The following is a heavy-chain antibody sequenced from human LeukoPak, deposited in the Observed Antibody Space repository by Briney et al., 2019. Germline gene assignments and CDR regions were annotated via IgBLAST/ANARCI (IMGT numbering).Heavy chain of an antibody. Sequence: PGGSLRLSCAASGFTFSSYSMNWVRQAPGKGLEWISYISDSSSTIYYADSVKGRFAISRDSAKNSLYLQMNSLRAEDTAVYYCARDLLLLDYWGQGTLVTVSS. J-gene: IGHJ4*02. CDR1: GFTFSSYS. CDR2: ISDSSSTI. V-gene: IGHV3-48*04. D-gene: IGHD2-21*01. CDR3: ARDLLLLDY.